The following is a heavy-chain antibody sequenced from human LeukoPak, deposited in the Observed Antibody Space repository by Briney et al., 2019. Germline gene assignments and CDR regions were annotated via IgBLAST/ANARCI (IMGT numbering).Heavy chain of an antibody. CDR3: ARHEGSGSYYSY. CDR1: GYSFTTYW. D-gene: IGHD1-26*01. CDR2: ISPDDSEI. J-gene: IGHJ4*02. V-gene: IGHV5-51*01. Sequence: GESLKISLKGSGYSFTTYWIAWVRQMPGRGLEWMGIISPDDSEIRYSPSFRGQVTISADKSISTDYLQWSRLKASDTAIYYCARHEGSGSYYSYWGQGTLVTVSS.